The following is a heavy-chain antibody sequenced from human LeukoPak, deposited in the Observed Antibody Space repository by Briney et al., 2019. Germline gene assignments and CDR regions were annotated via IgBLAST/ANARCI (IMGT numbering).Heavy chain of an antibody. CDR3: AREYYAAADY. CDR1: GFTFSNYW. D-gene: IGHD2-2*01. Sequence: GGSLRLSCAASGFTFSNYWMHWVRQAPGKGLVWVSRINPDGSTTAYADSVKGRFTISRDNAKNTLYLQLNGLRAEDTAVYYCAREYYAAADYWGQGTQVTVSS. J-gene: IGHJ4*02. V-gene: IGHV3-74*01. CDR2: INPDGSTT.